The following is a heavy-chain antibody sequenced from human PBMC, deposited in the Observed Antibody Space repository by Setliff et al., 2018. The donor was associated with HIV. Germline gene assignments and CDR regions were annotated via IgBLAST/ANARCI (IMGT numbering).Heavy chain of an antibody. CDR2: ISSSGSYI. CDR3: AEGPGYSGSWYYFNY. D-gene: IGHD6-13*01. J-gene: IGHJ4*02. V-gene: IGHV3-21*01. CDR1: GFTFSSYE. Sequence: GGSLRLSCAASGFTFSSYEMDWFRQAPGKGLEWVSSISSSGSYIFYADSVQGRFTFSRDNAKNSLYLQMNSLRVEDTAVYYCAEGPGYSGSWYYFNYWGQGTLVTVSS.